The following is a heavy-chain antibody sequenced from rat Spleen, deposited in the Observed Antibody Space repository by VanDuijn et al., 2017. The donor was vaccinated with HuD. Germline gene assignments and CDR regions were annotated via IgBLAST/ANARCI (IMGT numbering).Heavy chain of an antibody. Sequence: VQLKESGPDLVQPAQTLSLTCTVSGFSLTNFGVSWVRQPPGKGLEGMGIIYHDGGTDYNSAIKTRLSISRDTSKSQVFLKINSLQTDDTAMYYCARGSYDGSYYYNWFAYWGQGTLVTVSS. V-gene: IGHV2-17*01. CDR1: GFSLTNFG. J-gene: IGHJ3*01. CDR3: ARGSYDGSYYYNWFAY. D-gene: IGHD1-12*02. CDR2: IYHDGGT.